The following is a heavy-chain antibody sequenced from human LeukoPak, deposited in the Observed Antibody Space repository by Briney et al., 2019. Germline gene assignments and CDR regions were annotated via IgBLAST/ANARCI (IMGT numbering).Heavy chain of an antibody. V-gene: IGHV3-30*04. J-gene: IGHJ4*02. CDR1: GFTFSSYA. CDR2: ISYDGSNK. CDR3: AREVAAAVGGFDY. D-gene: IGHD6-13*01. Sequence: GGSLRLSCTASGFTFSSYATHWVRQAPGKGLEWVAVISYDGSNKYYADSVKGRFTISRDNSKNTLYLQMNSLRAEDTAVYYCAREVAAAVGGFDYWGQGTLVTVSS.